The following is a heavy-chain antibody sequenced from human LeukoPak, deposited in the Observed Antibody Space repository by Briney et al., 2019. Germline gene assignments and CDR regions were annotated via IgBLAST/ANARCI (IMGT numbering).Heavy chain of an antibody. D-gene: IGHD6-13*01. CDR3: ARSASSWPFDY. CDR2: INHSGSA. J-gene: IGHJ4*02. V-gene: IGHV4-34*01. Sequence: SETLSLTCAVSGGSFSAYYWTWIRQPPGKGLEWIGEINHSGSANYNPSLKSRVTISLDTSKNQFSLKLSSVTAADTAVYYCARSASSWPFDYWGQGTLVTVSS. CDR1: GGSFSAYY.